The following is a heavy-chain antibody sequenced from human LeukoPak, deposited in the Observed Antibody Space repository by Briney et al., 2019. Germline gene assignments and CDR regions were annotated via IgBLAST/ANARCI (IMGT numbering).Heavy chain of an antibody. V-gene: IGHV4-34*01. D-gene: IGHD5-18*01. CDR2: INHSGST. J-gene: IGHJ4*02. CDR3: ARVGEDTAMVTYLDY. CDR1: GGSFSGYY. Sequence: KPSETLSLTCAVYGGSFSGYYWSWIRQPPGKGLEWIGEINHSGSTNYNPSLKSRVTISVDTSKNQFSLKLSSVTAADTAVYYCARVGEDTAMVTYLDYWGQGTLVTVSS.